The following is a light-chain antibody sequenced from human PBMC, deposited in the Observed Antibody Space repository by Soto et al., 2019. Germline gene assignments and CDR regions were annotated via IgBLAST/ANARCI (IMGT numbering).Light chain of an antibody. Sequence: QSVLTQPPSVSGAPGQRVTISCTGSSSNIGAGYDVHWYQQLPGTAPKLLIYRDTNRPSGVPDRFSGSKSGTSASLAITGLQADDEADYYCQSYDSSLSGVVFGGGTKLTAL. CDR1: SSNIGAGYD. J-gene: IGLJ2*01. CDR3: QSYDSSLSGVV. CDR2: RDT. V-gene: IGLV1-40*01.